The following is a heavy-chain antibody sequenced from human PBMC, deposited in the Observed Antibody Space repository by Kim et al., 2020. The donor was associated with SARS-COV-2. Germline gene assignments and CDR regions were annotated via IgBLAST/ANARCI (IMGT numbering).Heavy chain of an antibody. CDR2: INHSGST. CDR1: GGSFSGYY. CDR3: ARLTYYDFWSGWSLDP. D-gene: IGHD3-3*01. J-gene: IGHJ5*02. V-gene: IGHV4-34*01. Sequence: SETLSLTCAVYGGSFSGYYWSWIRQPPGKGLEWIGEINHSGSTNYNPSLKSRVTISVDTSKNQFSLKLSSVTAADTAVYYCARLTYYDFWSGWSLDPWG.